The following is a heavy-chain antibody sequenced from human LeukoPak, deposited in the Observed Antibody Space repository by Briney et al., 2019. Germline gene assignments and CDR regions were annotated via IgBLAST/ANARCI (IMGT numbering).Heavy chain of an antibody. CDR2: ISGSGGST. CDR1: GFTFSTYG. D-gene: IGHD3-22*01. CDR3: ATAFYFDSSGPYWYFDL. J-gene: IGHJ2*01. Sequence: GGSLRLSCEASGFTFSTYGMNWVRQAPGKGLEWVSVISGSGGSTYYADSVKGRFTISRDNSKNTLYLEVNSLRAEDTAVYYCATAFYFDSSGPYWYFDLWGRGTLVTVSS. V-gene: IGHV3-23*01.